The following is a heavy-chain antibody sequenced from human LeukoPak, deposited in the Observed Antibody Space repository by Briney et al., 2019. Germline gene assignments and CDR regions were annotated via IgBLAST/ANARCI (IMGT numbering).Heavy chain of an antibody. J-gene: IGHJ4*02. CDR1: EFTVSNNY. V-gene: IGHV3-53*01. CDR3: AKDHGTYGDYAY. Sequence: GGSLRLSCAASEFTVSNNYMSWVRQAPGKGLEWVSVIYSDGPTYYADSVKGRFTISRDNSKNTLYLQMNSLRAEDTVVYYCAKDHGTYGDYAYWGQGTLVTVSS. CDR2: IYSDGPT. D-gene: IGHD1-7*01.